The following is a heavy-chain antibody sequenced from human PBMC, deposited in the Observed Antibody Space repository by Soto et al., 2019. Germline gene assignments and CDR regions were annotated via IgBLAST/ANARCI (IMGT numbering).Heavy chain of an antibody. CDR3: ARAHCSGGSCYFDY. D-gene: IGHD2-15*01. CDR1: GGSISSGDYY. J-gene: IGHJ4*02. CDR2: IYNRGRT. Sequence: QVQLQESGPGLVKPSQTLSLTCTVSGGSISSGDYYWSWIRQSPGKGLEWIGYIYNRGRTYYNPSRKRGVTLSVDTSTNQSSLKLSSVTAADTAVYYCARAHCSGGSCYFDYWGQGTLVTVSS. V-gene: IGHV4-30-4*01.